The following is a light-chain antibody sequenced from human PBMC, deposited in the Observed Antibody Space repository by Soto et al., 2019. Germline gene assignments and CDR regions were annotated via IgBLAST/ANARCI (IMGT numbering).Light chain of an antibody. V-gene: IGKV1D-13*01. Sequence: AIPLTQSPSSLSASVGDRVTITCRASQGISSALAWYQQKPGKAPKLLIYDASSLESGVPSRFSGSGSGTDFTLTISSLQPEDFATYYCQQFNNYEGTFGQGTRLEIK. CDR1: QGISSA. J-gene: IGKJ5*01. CDR2: DAS. CDR3: QQFNNYEGT.